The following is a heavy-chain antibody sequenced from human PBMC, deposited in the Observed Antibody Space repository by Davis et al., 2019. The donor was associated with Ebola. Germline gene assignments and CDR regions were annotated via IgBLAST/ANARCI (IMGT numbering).Heavy chain of an antibody. Sequence: GESLKISCAASGFTFSDYYMSWIRQAPGKGLEWVSYISSSGSTIYYADSVKGRFTISRDNSKNSLYLQMNSLRTEDTALYYCAKDMGSSSWYWKDYFDYWGQGTLVTVSS. CDR2: ISSSGSTI. D-gene: IGHD6-13*01. CDR1: GFTFSDYY. CDR3: AKDMGSSSWYWKDYFDY. V-gene: IGHV3-11*01. J-gene: IGHJ4*02.